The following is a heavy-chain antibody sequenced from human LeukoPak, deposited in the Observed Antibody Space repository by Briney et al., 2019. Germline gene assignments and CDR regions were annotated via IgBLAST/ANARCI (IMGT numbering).Heavy chain of an antibody. Sequence: SETLSLTCTVSGGSISSGGYYWSWIHQHPGKGLEWIGYIYYSGSTYYNPSLKSRVTISVDTSKNQFSLKLSSVTAADTAVYYCARTNRARDDFWSGYYTGVSDYGMDVWGQGTTVTVSS. D-gene: IGHD3-3*01. CDR3: ARTNRARDDFWSGYYTGVSDYGMDV. J-gene: IGHJ6*02. CDR1: GGSISSGGYY. CDR2: IYYSGST. V-gene: IGHV4-31*03.